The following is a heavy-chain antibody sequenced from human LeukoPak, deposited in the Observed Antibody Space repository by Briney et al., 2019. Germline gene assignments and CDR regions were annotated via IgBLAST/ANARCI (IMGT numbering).Heavy chain of an antibody. CDR1: GYTFTGYY. D-gene: IGHD5-18*01. J-gene: IGHJ4*02. CDR3: ARDNGASYGYENYFDY. CDR2: INPNSGGT. Sequence: ASVKVSCKASGYTFTGYYMHWVRQAPGQGLEWMGWINPNSGGTNYAQKFQGRVTMTRDTSISTAYTELSRLRSDDTAVYYCARDNGASYGYENYFDYWGQGTLVTVSS. V-gene: IGHV1-2*02.